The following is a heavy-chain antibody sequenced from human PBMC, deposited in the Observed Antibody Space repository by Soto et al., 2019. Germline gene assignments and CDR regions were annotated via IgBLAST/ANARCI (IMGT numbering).Heavy chain of an antibody. Sequence: PGGSLRLSCAASGFTFSNYWMHWVRQAPGKGLVWVSRINVDGSATTYADSVKGRFTISRDNAKNILYLQMNSLRAEDSAVYYCARTRSNWYVWFDPWGQGTLVTVSS. CDR3: ARTRSNWYVWFDP. CDR2: INVDGSAT. D-gene: IGHD6-13*01. V-gene: IGHV3-74*01. J-gene: IGHJ5*02. CDR1: GFTFSNYW.